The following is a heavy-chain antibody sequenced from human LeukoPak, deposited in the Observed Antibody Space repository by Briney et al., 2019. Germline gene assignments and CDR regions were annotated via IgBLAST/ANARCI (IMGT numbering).Heavy chain of an antibody. CDR2: IFYSEST. CDR3: ARHSSWIAVASGPYFDY. J-gene: IGHJ4*02. D-gene: IGHD6-19*01. Sequence: PSETLSLTCTVSDGSISSGSYYWGWIRPPPGKGLEWIGSIFYSESTYYNPSLKSRVTISVDTSKNQFSLKLSSVTAADTAVYYCARHSSWIAVASGPYFDYWGQGTLVTVSS. CDR1: DGSISSGSYY. V-gene: IGHV4-39*01.